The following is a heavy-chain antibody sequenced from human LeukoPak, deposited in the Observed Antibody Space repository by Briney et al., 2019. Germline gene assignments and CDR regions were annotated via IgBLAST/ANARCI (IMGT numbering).Heavy chain of an antibody. J-gene: IGHJ4*02. V-gene: IGHV5-51*01. CDR3: ARLLTGYNSGWFPFDY. Sequence: GESLKIPCKGSGYSFTSYWIGWVRQMPGKGLEWRGIIYPGDSDTRYSPSFQGQVTISADKSISTAYLQWSSLKASDTAMYYCARLLTGYNSGWFPFDYWGQGTLVTVSS. CDR1: GYSFTSYW. D-gene: IGHD6-19*01. CDR2: IYPGDSDT.